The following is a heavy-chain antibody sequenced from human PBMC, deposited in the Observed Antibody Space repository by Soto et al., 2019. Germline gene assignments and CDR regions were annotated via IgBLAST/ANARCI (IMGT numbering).Heavy chain of an antibody. D-gene: IGHD2-2*02. CDR2: ISSSSSTI. J-gene: IGHJ3*02. CDR3: ARYTSYGLAFDI. V-gene: IGHV3-48*01. Sequence: GGSLRLSCAASGFTFSSYSMNRVRQAPGKGLEWVSYISSSSSTIYYADSVKGRFTISRDNAKNSLYLQMNSLRAEDTAVYYCARYTSYGLAFDIWGQGTMVTVSS. CDR1: GFTFSSYS.